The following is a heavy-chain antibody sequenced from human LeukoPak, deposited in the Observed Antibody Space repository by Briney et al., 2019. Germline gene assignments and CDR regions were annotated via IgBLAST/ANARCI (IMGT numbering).Heavy chain of an antibody. J-gene: IGHJ5*02. D-gene: IGHD6-13*01. CDR1: GGSISSYY. Sequence: SETLSLTCTVSGGSISSYYWSWIRQPPGKGLEWIGYIYTSGSTNYNPSLKSRVTISVDTSKNQFSLKLSSVTAADTAVYYCARHSSTPNWFDPWGQGTLVTVSS. V-gene: IGHV4-4*09. CDR3: ARHSSTPNWFDP. CDR2: IYTSGST.